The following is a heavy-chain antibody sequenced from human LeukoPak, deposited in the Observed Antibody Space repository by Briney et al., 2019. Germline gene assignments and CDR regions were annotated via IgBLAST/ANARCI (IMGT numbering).Heavy chain of an antibody. D-gene: IGHD3-9*01. V-gene: IGHV4-59*01. J-gene: IGHJ5*02. CDR2: IYYSGST. CDR3: ARAYYDILTGYYPNWFDP. CDR1: GGSISSYY. Sequence: YPSETLSLTCTVSGGSISSYYWSWIRQPPGKGLEWIGYIYYSGSTNYNPSLKSRVTISVDTSKNQFSLKLSSVTAADTAVYYCARAYYDILTGYYPNWFDPWGQGALVTVSS.